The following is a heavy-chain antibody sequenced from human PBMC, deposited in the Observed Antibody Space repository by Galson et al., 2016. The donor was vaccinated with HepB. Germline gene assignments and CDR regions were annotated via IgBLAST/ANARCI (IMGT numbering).Heavy chain of an antibody. Sequence: SLRLSCAASGFPFSTYSMNWFRQAPGKGLEWVSSISSSRSYVDYADSLRGRFTISRDNAKNLLYLKKNSLIAEDTAFYYCARDPTPLQYGSANYYYYMDVWGKGTPVTVSS. CDR2: ISSSRSYV. J-gene: IGHJ6*03. CDR3: ARDPTPLQYGSANYYYYMDV. V-gene: IGHV3-21*06. CDR1: GFPFSTYS. D-gene: IGHD3-10*01.